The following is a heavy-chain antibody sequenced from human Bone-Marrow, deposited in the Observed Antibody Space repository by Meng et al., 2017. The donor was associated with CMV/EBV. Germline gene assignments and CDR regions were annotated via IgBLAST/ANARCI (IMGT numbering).Heavy chain of an antibody. J-gene: IGHJ3*02. V-gene: IGHV1-8*01. Sequence: ASVKVSCKASGYSFTSYDINWVRQATGQGLEWMGWVNPNSGNTGYAQKFQGRVTMTRYTSISTAYMELSSLRSEDTAVYYCVRSRWELGGGAVDSWGQGTTVTVSS. CDR2: VNPNSGNT. CDR3: VRSRWELGGGAVDS. D-gene: IGHD1-26*01. CDR1: GYSFTSYD.